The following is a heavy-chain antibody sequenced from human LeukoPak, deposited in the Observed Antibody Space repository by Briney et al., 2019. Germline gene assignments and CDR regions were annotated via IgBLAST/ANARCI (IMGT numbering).Heavy chain of an antibody. J-gene: IGHJ4*02. CDR3: AKAQKRDILTGYYTAFDS. CDR1: GFTIRTYG. D-gene: IGHD3-9*01. CDR2: IRYDGSDK. V-gene: IGHV3-30*02. Sequence: PGGSLTLSCAASGFTIRTYGVHWVRQAPGKGLELVASIRYDGSDKYYAAAVKGRFTISRDNYMHTLYLQMNSLRAEDTAVYYCAKAQKRDILTGYYTAFDSWGQRTLGTVSS.